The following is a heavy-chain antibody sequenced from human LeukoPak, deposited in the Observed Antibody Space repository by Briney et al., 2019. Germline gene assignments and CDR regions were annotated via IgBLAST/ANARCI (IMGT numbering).Heavy chain of an antibody. CDR2: ISSSGSTI. Sequence: GGSLRLSCAAPGFTFSDYYMSWIRQAPGKGLEWFSYISSSGSTIYYADSVKGRFTISRDNAKNSLYLLMNSLRAEDTAVYYCARVISSSDFDYWGQGTLVTVSS. D-gene: IGHD3-3*02. V-gene: IGHV3-11*04. CDR1: GFTFSDYY. CDR3: ARVISSSDFDY. J-gene: IGHJ4*02.